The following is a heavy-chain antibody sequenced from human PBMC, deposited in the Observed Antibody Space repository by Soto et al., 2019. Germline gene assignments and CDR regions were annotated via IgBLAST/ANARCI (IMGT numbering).Heavy chain of an antibody. Sequence: EVQLLESGGGLVQPGGSLRLSCAASGFTFSSYAMSWVRQAPGKGLEWVSAISGSGGSTYYADSVKGRFTISRDNSKNQQYMQMKSLRAEDTAVYYCAKGYVDIVATNNWAYYYYYYIDVWGKGSTVTVSS. CDR1: GFTFSSYA. J-gene: IGHJ6*03. CDR3: AKGYVDIVATNNWAYYYYYYIDV. V-gene: IGHV3-23*01. D-gene: IGHD5-12*01. CDR2: ISGSGGST.